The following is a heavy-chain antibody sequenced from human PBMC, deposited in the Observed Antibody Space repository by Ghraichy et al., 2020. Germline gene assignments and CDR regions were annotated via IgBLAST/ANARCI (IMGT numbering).Heavy chain of an antibody. CDR2: MYSNGIT. D-gene: IGHD3-3*01. CDR1: GGSITTSGAF. Sequence: SETLSLICSVSGGSITTSGAFWGWLRQPPGKGLEWIGTMYSNGITYYNPSLKNRVTISVDTSQNHFSLRMTSLTAADTAVYYCARRSSGFWSGFPDTFDVWAQGSMVTVSS. J-gene: IGHJ3*01. CDR3: ARRSSGFWSGFPDTFDV. V-gene: IGHV4-39*02.